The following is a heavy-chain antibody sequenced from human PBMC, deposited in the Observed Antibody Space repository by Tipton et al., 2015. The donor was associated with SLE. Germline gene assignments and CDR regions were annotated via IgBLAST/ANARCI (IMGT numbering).Heavy chain of an antibody. CDR1: GYTFTSYG. Sequence: QSGAEVKKPGASVKVSCKASGYTFTSYGISWVRQAPGQGLEWMGMISAYNGNTNYAQKLQGRVTMTTDTSTSTAYMELRSLRSDDTAVYYCASIAAAVKGVYYCMDVWGKGTTVTVSS. V-gene: IGHV1-18*04. CDR3: ASIAAAVKGVYYCMDV. CDR2: ISAYNGNT. J-gene: IGHJ6*03. D-gene: IGHD6-13*01.